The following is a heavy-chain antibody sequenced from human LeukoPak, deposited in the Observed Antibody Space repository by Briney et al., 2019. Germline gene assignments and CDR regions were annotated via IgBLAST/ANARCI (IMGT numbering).Heavy chain of an antibody. V-gene: IGHV4-38-2*02. CDR2: IYHSGST. CDR1: GYSISSSYY. J-gene: IGHJ5*02. Sequence: SETLSLTCTVSGYSISSSYYWGWIRQPPGKGLEWIGSIYHSGSTYYNPSLKSRVTISVDTSKNQFSLKLSSVTAADTAVYYCAREGAFGVVNNWFDPWGQGTLVTVSS. D-gene: IGHD3-3*01. CDR3: AREGAFGVVNNWFDP.